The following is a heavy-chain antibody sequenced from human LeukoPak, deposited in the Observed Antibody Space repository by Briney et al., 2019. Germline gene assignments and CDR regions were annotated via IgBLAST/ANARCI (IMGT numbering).Heavy chain of an antibody. CDR3: ASHGVAARQFDY. D-gene: IGHD3-3*01. J-gene: IGHJ4*02. CDR2: INSDGSST. CDR1: GFTFSSYW. V-gene: IGHV3-74*01. Sequence: PGGSLRLSCAASGFTFSSYWMHWVRQAPGKGLVWVSRINSDGSSTSYADSVEGRFTISRDNAKNTLYLQMNSLRVEDTAVYYCASHGVAARQFDYWGQGTLVTVSS.